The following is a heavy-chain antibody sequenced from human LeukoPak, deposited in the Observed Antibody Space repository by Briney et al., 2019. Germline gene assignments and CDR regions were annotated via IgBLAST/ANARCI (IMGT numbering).Heavy chain of an antibody. J-gene: IGHJ4*02. D-gene: IGHD2-21*02. CDR2: INPSGGST. V-gene: IGHV1-46*01. CDR1: GYTFTSYY. CDR3: ARDLDIVVVTAPSDY. Sequence: ASVKVSCKASGYTFTSYYMHWVRQAPGQGLEWMGTINPSGGSTSYAQKFQGRVTMTRDTSTSTVYMELSSLRSEDTAVYYCARDLDIVVVTAPSDYWGQGTLVTVSS.